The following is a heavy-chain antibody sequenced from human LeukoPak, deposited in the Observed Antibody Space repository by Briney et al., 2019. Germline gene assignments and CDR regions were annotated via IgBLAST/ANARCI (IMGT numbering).Heavy chain of an antibody. Sequence: GASVKVSCKASGYTFTTHFMHWVRQAPGQGLEWMGIINPSGGGTTYAQKFLGGVTMTRDTSTSTVYMELSSLRSEDTAVYYCARNGDNGAIDYWGQGTLVTVSS. CDR3: ARNGDNGAIDY. J-gene: IGHJ4*02. D-gene: IGHD4/OR15-4a*01. V-gene: IGHV1-46*01. CDR1: GYTFTTHF. CDR2: INPSGGGT.